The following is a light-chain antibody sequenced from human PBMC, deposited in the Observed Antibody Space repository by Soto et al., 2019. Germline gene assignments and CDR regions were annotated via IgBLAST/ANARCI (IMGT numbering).Light chain of an antibody. V-gene: IGKV1-16*02. CDR1: QGISNY. CDR2: AAS. Sequence: IKLTQSRSSVCSCVVDSMSMTCRASQGISNYLAWFQQKPGKAPKSLIYAASSLQSGVPSKFSGSGSGTDFTLTISSLQPEDFATYYCQQYNSYPITFGQGRRLEIK. J-gene: IGKJ5*01. CDR3: QQYNSYPIT.